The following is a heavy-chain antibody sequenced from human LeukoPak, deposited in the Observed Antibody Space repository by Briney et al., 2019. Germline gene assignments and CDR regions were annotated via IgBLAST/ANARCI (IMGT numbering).Heavy chain of an antibody. D-gene: IGHD6-19*01. V-gene: IGHV3-9*01. CDR1: GFTFDDYA. Sequence: GRSLRLSCAASGFTFDDYAMHWVRQAPGKGLEWVSGISWDSGSIGYADSVKGRFTISRDNAKNSLYLQMNSLRAEDTALYYCAKDILGSGWSPFDYWGQGTLVTVSS. CDR3: AKDILGSGWSPFDY. J-gene: IGHJ4*02. CDR2: ISWDSGSI.